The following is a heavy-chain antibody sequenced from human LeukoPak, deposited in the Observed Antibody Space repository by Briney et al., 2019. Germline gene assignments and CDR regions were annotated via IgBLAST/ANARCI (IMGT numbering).Heavy chain of an antibody. Sequence: SVKVSCKXSGGTFSSYAISWVRQAPGQGLEWMGGIIPIFGTANYAQKFQGRVTITADESTSTAYMELSSLRSEDTAVYYCARRNLEATPFDYWGQGTLVTVSS. J-gene: IGHJ4*02. CDR3: ARRNLEATPFDY. V-gene: IGHV1-69*01. D-gene: IGHD2-15*01. CDR2: IIPIFGTA. CDR1: GGTFSSYA.